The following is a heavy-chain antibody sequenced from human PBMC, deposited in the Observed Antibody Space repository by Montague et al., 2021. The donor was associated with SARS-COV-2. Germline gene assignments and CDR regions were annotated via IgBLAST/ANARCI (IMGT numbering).Heavy chain of an antibody. Sequence: SETLSLTCTVSGGSITNNYYWGWIRQPPGKGLEWIGTIYHSGTTYYNPSLKRRVTISVDTSNNQFSLKLTSVTAADTAVYYCARRHIVASNRAFDYWGQGTLVTVSS. CDR3: ARRHIVASNRAFDY. CDR1: GGSITNNYY. D-gene: IGHD2-21*01. V-gene: IGHV4-38-2*02. CDR2: IYHSGTT. J-gene: IGHJ4*02.